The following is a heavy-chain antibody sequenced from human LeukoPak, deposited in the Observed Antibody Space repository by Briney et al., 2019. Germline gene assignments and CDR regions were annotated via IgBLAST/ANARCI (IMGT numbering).Heavy chain of an antibody. V-gene: IGHV4-39*01. CDR3: ARRGIVVVPAAIRTFDI. Sequence: SETLSLTCTVSGGSISSSSYYLGWIRQPPGKGLEWIGSIYYSGSTYCNPSLKSRVTISVDTSKNQFSLKLSSVTAADTAVYYCARRGIVVVPAAIRTFDIWGQGTMVTVSS. CDR1: GGSISSSSYY. CDR2: IYYSGST. D-gene: IGHD2-2*02. J-gene: IGHJ3*02.